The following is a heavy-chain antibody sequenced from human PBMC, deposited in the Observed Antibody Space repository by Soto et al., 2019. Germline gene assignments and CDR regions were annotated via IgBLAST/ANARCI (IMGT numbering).Heavy chain of an antibody. CDR1: GGSISSYY. J-gene: IGHJ4*02. Sequence: QVQLRESGPGLVKPSETLSLTCTVSGGSISSYYWSWIRQPPGKGLEWIGYIYYSGSTNYNPSLKSRVTISVDTSKNQFSLKLSSVTAADTAVYYCARGQWLAFDYWGQGTLVTVSS. CDR2: IYYSGST. CDR3: ARGQWLAFDY. V-gene: IGHV4-59*01. D-gene: IGHD6-19*01.